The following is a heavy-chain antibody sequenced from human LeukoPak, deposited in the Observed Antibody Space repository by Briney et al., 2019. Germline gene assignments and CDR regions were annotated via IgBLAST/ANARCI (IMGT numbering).Heavy chain of an antibody. CDR2: MNPNSGNT. V-gene: IGHV1-8*01. CDR3: ARALSWTTESYYYMDV. CDR1: GYTFTSYD. Sequence: ASVKVSCKASGYTFTSYDMNWVRQATGQGLEWMGWMNPNSGNTGYAQKFQGRVTMTKNTSITTAYMELSSLRSEDTAVYYCARALSWTTESYYYMDVWGNGTTVTVSS. J-gene: IGHJ6*03. D-gene: IGHD3/OR15-3a*01.